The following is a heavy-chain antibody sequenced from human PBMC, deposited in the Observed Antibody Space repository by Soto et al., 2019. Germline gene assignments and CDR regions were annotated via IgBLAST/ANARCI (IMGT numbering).Heavy chain of an antibody. D-gene: IGHD3-22*01. CDR3: AREPPPSGYCDSSGYHYYFDY. CDR1: GGTFSSYA. CDR2: IIPIFGTA. Sequence: ASVKVSCKASGGTFSSYAISWVRQAPGQGLEWMGGIIPIFGTANYAQKFQGRVTITADESTSTAYMELSSLRSEDTAVYYCAREPPPSGYCDSSGYHYYFDYWGQGTLVTVSS. J-gene: IGHJ4*02. V-gene: IGHV1-69*13.